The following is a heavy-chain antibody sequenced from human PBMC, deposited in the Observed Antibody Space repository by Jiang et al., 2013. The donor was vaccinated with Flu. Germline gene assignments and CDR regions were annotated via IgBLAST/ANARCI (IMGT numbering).Heavy chain of an antibody. CDR2: TYYRSKWYN. V-gene: IGHV6-1*01. CDR3: ALHRWSGDNWFDP. J-gene: IGHJ5*02. CDR1: SVSRNNFA. Sequence: SVSRNNFAWNWIRQSPSRGLEWLGRTYYRSKWYNDYAVSVKGRITINPDTSKNQFSLQLNSVTPDDTAVYYCALHRWSGDNWFDPWGQGTLVTVSS. D-gene: IGHD3-10*01.